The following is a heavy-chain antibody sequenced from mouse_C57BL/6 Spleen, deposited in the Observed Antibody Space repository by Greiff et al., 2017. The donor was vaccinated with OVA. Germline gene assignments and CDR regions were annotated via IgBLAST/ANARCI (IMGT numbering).Heavy chain of an antibody. Sequence: VQLKESGGGLVQPGGSMKLSCAASGFTFSDAWMDWVRQSPEKGLEWVAEIRNKANNHATYYAESVKGRFTISRDDSKSSVYLQMNSLRAEDTGIYYCTTSTVVARWYFDVWGTGTTVTVSS. V-gene: IGHV6-6*01. CDR2: IRNKANNHAT. CDR1: GFTFSDAW. CDR3: TTSTVVARWYFDV. D-gene: IGHD1-1*01. J-gene: IGHJ1*03.